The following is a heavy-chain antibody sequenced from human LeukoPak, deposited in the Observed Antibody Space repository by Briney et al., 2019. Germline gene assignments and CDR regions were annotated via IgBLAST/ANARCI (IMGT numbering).Heavy chain of an antibody. D-gene: IGHD6-13*01. J-gene: IGHJ4*02. V-gene: IGHV1-18*01. CDR1: GYTFTSYG. CDR3: ARDAIAYRGYSSSFEY. CDR2: ISAYNGNT. Sequence: ASVKVSCXASGYTFTSYGISWVRQAPGQGLGWMGWISAYNGNTNYAQKLQGRVTMTTDTSTSTAYMELRSLRSDDTAVYYCARDAIAYRGYSSSFEYWGQGTLVTVSS.